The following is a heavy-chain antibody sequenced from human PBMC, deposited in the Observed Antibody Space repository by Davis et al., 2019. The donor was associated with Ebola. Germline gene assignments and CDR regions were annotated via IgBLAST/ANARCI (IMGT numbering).Heavy chain of an antibody. J-gene: IGHJ4*02. D-gene: IGHD3-22*01. V-gene: IGHV3-11*06. Sequence: GESLKISCAASGFTFSDYYMSWIRQAPGKGLEWVSYISSSSSYTNYADSVKGRFTISRDNAKNSLYLQMNSLRAEDTAVYYCARVPTMIVVVTYYFDYWGQGTLVTVSS. CDR1: GFTFSDYY. CDR3: ARVPTMIVVVTYYFDY. CDR2: ISSSSSYT.